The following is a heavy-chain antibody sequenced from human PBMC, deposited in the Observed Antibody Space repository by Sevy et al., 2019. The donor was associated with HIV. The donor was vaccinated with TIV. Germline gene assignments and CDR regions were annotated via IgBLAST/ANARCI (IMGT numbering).Heavy chain of an antibody. CDR2: ISGTGGTT. CDR3: AKDRIEGARKLDY. V-gene: IGHV3-23*01. D-gene: IGHD1-26*01. Sequence: GGSLRLSCAASGFTFGNYAMTWVRQAAGKGLEWVSGISGTGGTTYYAHSVKGRFTISRDNSKNTLYIQMNSLRAEDTAVYYCAKDRIEGARKLDYWGQGTLVTVSS. J-gene: IGHJ4*02. CDR1: GFTFGNYA.